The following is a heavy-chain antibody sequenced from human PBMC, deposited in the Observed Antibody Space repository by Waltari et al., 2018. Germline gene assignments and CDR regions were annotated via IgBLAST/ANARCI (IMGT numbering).Heavy chain of an antibody. D-gene: IGHD1-26*01. Sequence: QVQLQESGPGLVKPSETLSLTCAVSGYSIRWGQSWGWIRQPPGKGLGWIGSMYQSGATYYNPSLKGRVTMSVDTSTNQFSLKLSSVTAADTAVYYCARLRYTGTLNVLDGFDVWGPGTLITVSS. V-gene: IGHV4-38-2*01. CDR3: ARLRYTGTLNVLDGFDV. CDR1: GYSIRWGQS. CDR2: MYQSGAT. J-gene: IGHJ3*01.